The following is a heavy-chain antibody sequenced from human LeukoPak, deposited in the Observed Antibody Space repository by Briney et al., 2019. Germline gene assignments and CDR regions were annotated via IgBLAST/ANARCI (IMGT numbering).Heavy chain of an antibody. CDR3: ARGARFDP. Sequence: SETLSLTCAVYGGSFSGYYWSWIRQPPGKGLEWIGEINHSGSTNYNPSLKSRVTISVDTSKNQFSLKLSSVTAADTAVSYCARGARFDPWGQGTLVTVSS. CDR1: GGSFSGYY. V-gene: IGHV4-34*01. CDR2: INHSGST. J-gene: IGHJ5*02.